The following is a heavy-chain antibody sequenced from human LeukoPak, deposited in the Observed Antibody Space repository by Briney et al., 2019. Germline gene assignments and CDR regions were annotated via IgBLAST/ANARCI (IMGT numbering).Heavy chain of an antibody. CDR3: ARHGSGTYFVS. V-gene: IGHV4-4*02. CDR2: IYHSGRD. J-gene: IGHJ5*02. Sequence: SGTLPLTCAVSGGAISNSNWWSWVRQPPGKGLEWIGEIYHSGRDNYNPSLKSRVTISIDKSNNQFSLKLSSVTAADTAVYYCARHGSGTYFVSWGQGTLVTVSS. D-gene: IGHD3-10*01. CDR1: GGAISNSNW.